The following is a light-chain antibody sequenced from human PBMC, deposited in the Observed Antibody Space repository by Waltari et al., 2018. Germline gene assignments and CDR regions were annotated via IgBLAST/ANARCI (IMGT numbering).Light chain of an antibody. CDR3: QQYNSSPLT. CDR1: QSISSW. J-gene: IGKJ4*01. V-gene: IGKV1-5*03. CDR2: KAS. Sequence: DIQMTQSPSTLSASVGDRVTITCRASQSISSWLAWYQQKPGKAPKLLIYKASSLESEVPSRFSGSGSGTEVTLTISSLQPDDVATYYCQQYNSSPLTFGGGTKVEIK.